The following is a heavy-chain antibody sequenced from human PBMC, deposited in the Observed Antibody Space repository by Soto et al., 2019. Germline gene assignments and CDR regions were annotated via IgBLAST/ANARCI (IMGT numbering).Heavy chain of an antibody. CDR2: INSDGSST. D-gene: IGHD4-17*01. Sequence: GGSLRLSCAASGFTFSSYWMHWARQAPGKGLVWVSRINSDGSSTSYADSVKGRFTISRDNAKNTLYLQMNSLRAEDTAVYYCAKRTVGWYFDLWGRGTLVTVSS. V-gene: IGHV3-74*01. J-gene: IGHJ2*01. CDR1: GFTFSSYW. CDR3: AKRTVGWYFDL.